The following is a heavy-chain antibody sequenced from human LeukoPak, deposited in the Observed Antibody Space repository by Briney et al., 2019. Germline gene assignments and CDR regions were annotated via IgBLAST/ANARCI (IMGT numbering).Heavy chain of an antibody. CDR2: ISTSGSSI. CDR3: AREDWNYSFDP. V-gene: IGHV3-48*03. CDR1: GFTFSTYE. J-gene: IGHJ5*02. Sequence: GGSLRLSCAASGFTFSTYEINWVRQAPGKGLEWLSHISTSGSSIHYADSVKGRFTISRDNAKNSLYLQMNSLRAEDTAMYYCAREDWNYSFDPWGLGTLVTVSS. D-gene: IGHD1-1*01.